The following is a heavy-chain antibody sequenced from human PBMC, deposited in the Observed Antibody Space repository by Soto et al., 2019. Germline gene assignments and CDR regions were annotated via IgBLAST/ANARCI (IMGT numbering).Heavy chain of an antibody. CDR1: GDSFISCS. J-gene: IGHJ6*03. Sequence: QVKLVQSGAELKKPGSSVKVSCEDTGDSFISCSFTWVRQAPGQGLEWMGRIIPIQNKANYALKFQDRVTITADRSTRTAYMELRSLRPEDTAVYYRAKNLLFVDHAYMDVWGKGTMVTVSS. CDR3: AKNLLFVDHAYMDV. D-gene: IGHD2-15*01. V-gene: IGHV1-69*02. CDR2: IIPIQNKA.